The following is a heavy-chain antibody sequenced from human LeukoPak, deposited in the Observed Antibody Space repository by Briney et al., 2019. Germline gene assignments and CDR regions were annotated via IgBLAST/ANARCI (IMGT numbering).Heavy chain of an antibody. CDR1: GDSVSRNNAA. Sequence: SQTLSLTCAISGDSVSRNNAAWNWIRQSPSRGLEWLGRTYYSSKWYNDYALSVRSRITINPDTSKNQFSLQLNSVTPEDTAVYYCARGPTDYGGPTWFDPWGQGTLVTVSS. CDR2: TYYSSKWYN. D-gene: IGHD4-23*01. V-gene: IGHV6-1*01. J-gene: IGHJ5*02. CDR3: ARGPTDYGGPTWFDP.